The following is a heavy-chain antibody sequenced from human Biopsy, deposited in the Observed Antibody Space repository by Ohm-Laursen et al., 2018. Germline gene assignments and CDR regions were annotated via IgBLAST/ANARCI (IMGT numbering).Heavy chain of an antibody. CDR2: ISWNSGNL. D-gene: IGHD3-22*01. CDR3: AKGLHDYYERSGFSK. Sequence: SLRLSCTASGFRFADYAMHWVRQVPGKGLEWVSGISWNSGNLGYADSVKGRFTISRDNGKNSLYLDVSSLGPEDTAFYYCAKGLHDYYERSGFSKWGQGTQVTVSS. V-gene: IGHV3-9*01. J-gene: IGHJ4*02. CDR1: GFRFADYA.